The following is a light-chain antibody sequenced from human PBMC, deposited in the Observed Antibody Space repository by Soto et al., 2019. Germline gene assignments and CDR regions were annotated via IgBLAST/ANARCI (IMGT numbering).Light chain of an antibody. Sequence: IQMTHAPSTLSASVGDRVTITCRASQSISSWLAWYQQKPGKAPKLLIYDASSLESGVPSRFSGSGSGTEFTLTISSLQPDDFATYYCQQYNSYSLTFGGGTKVDIK. V-gene: IGKV1-5*01. CDR3: QQYNSYSLT. CDR1: QSISSW. J-gene: IGKJ4*01. CDR2: DAS.